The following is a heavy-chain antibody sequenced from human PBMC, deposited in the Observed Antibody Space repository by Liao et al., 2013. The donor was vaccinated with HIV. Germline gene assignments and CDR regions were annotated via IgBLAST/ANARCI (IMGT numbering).Heavy chain of an antibody. Sequence: QVHLQESGPGLIKPSETLSLTCSVSGGSITNYYWSWIRQPAGKGPEWIGRIDSSGNTNYNPSLRSRLIMSVDTSNNHFSLRLTSVTAADTAVYYCARHSLAPGHLGQNAFVCLGPTGRLVTVSS. CDR1: GGSITNYY. CDR2: IDSSGNT. V-gene: IGHV4-4*07. CDR3: ARHSLAPGHLGQNAFVC. J-gene: IGHJ3*01. D-gene: IGHD1-26*01.